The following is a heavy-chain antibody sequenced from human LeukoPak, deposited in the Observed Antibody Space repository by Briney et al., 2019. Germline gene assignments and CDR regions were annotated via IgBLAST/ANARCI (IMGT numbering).Heavy chain of an antibody. CDR3: ARDGRTVVTHLSGFQH. V-gene: IGHV1-18*01. CDR2: ISAYNGNT. D-gene: IGHD4-23*01. Sequence: GASVKVSCKASGYTFTSYGISWVRQAPGQGLEWMGWISAYNGNTNYAQKLQGRVTMTTDTSTSTAYMELRSLRSDDTAVYYCARDGRTVVTHLSGFQHWGQGTLVTVSS. CDR1: GYTFTSYG. J-gene: IGHJ1*01.